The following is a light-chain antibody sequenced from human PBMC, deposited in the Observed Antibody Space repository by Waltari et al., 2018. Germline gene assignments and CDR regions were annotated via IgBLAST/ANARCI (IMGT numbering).Light chain of an antibody. Sequence: QSALTQPASASGSPGQPIPISRTGTSGDIGNYQFVSWYPQEPGRAPTLIVYDVSQRPSGVSNRFSGSKSGNTASLTISGLQAEDEADYYCSSYTTTSSWVFGGGTKLTVL. J-gene: IGLJ3*02. V-gene: IGLV2-14*01. CDR1: SGDIGNYQF. CDR3: SSYTTTSSWV. CDR2: DVS.